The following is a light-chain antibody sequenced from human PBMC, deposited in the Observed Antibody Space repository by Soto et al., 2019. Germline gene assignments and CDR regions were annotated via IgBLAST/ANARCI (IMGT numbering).Light chain of an antibody. J-gene: IGLJ2*01. Sequence: QSALTQPASVSGSPGQSITVSCTGTSSDVGGYNFASWYQQHPGKAPKLLIYEVSNRPSGVSNRFSGSKSGNTASLAISGLQAEDEADYYCSSYLSTGAVGFGGGTKVTVL. CDR3: SSYLSTGAVG. V-gene: IGLV2-14*01. CDR1: SSDVGGYNF. CDR2: EVS.